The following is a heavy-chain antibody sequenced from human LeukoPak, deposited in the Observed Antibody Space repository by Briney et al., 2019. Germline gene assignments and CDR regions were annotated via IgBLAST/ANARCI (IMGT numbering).Heavy chain of an antibody. CDR1: GFTFSSYA. CDR2: ISGSGGST. Sequence: GGSLRLSCAASGFTFSSYAMSWVRQAPGKGLEWVSAISGSGGSTYYADSVKSRFTISRDNSKNTLYLQMNSLRAEDTAVYYCAKGEPRGYSYGSWDYWGQGTLVTVSS. V-gene: IGHV3-23*01. J-gene: IGHJ4*02. D-gene: IGHD5-18*01. CDR3: AKGEPRGYSYGSWDY.